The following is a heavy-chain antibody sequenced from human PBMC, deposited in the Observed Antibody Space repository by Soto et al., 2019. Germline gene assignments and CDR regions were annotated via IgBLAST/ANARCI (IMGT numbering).Heavy chain of an antibody. V-gene: IGHV3-30*18. D-gene: IGHD4-17*01. CDR3: AKRFRYGDRFDH. J-gene: IGHJ4*02. CDR1: GFTFSSFG. CDR2: ISYDGSDK. Sequence: ESGGGVVQPGRSLRLSCAASGFTFSSFGMHWVRQAPGKGLEWVALISYDGSDKDYADSVKGRFTISRDKNTLYLQMSSLRVEDTAVYYCAKRFRYGDRFDHWGQGTLVTVSS.